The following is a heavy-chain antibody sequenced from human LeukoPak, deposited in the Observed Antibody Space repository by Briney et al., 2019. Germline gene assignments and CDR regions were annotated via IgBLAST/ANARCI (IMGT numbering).Heavy chain of an antibody. Sequence: SVKVSCKASGGTFSSYAISWVRQAPGQGLEWMGGIIPIFGTANYAQKFQGRVTITADESTSTAYMELSSLKTEDTAVYYCTADGIGYLFNYWGQGSLVIVSS. CDR3: TADGIGYLFNY. D-gene: IGHD3-22*01. CDR1: GGTFSSYA. V-gene: IGHV1-69*13. CDR2: IIPIFGTA. J-gene: IGHJ4*02.